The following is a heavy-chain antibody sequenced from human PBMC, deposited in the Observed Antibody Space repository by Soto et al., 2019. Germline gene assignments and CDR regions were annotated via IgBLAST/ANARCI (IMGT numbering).Heavy chain of an antibody. CDR2: IRSNIDGATT. CDR1: GFAFKYAR. CDR3: TTDWGSGTHYARAFDV. Sequence: EVLLVESGGGLVKPGGSLRLSCAASGFAFKYARMTWVRQAPGKGLEWVGHIRSNIDGATTAYAGPVKGRFTISRDESKNTVDLQMNSLITEDTAVYYCTTDWGSGTHYARAFDVWGQGTMVTVSS. D-gene: IGHD3-16*01. V-gene: IGHV3-15*01. J-gene: IGHJ3*01.